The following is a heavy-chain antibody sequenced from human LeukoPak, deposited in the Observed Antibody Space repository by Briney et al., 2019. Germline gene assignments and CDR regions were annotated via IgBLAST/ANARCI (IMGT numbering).Heavy chain of an antibody. V-gene: IGHV4-61*02. CDR3: ALEGGATYDAFDI. J-gene: IGHJ3*02. D-gene: IGHD1-26*01. CDR1: GVSISSGSYY. Sequence: SETLSLTCTASGVSISSGSYYWSWIRQPAGKGLEWIGRIYTSGSTNYNPSLKSRVTISVDTSKNQFSLKLSSVTAADTAVYYCALEGGATYDAFDIWGQGTMVTVSS. CDR2: IYTSGST.